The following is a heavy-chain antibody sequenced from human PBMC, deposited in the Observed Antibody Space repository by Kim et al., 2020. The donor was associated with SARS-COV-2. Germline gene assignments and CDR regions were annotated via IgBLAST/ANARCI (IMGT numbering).Heavy chain of an antibody. D-gene: IGHD3-22*01. CDR1: SDSISDYY. V-gene: IGHV4-59*01. Sequence: SETLSLTCTVSSDSISDYYWSWIRQPPGKGLEWIGYVHHNGNTNYSPSLKSRVTIAVHTSKTQFFLMLTSVTAADTAVYYCARKRADSSGFIDYWGLG. CDR3: ARKRADSSGFIDY. CDR2: VHHNGNT. J-gene: IGHJ4*02.